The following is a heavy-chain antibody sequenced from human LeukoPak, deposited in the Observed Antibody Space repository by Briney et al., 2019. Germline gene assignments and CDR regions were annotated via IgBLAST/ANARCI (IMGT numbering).Heavy chain of an antibody. V-gene: IGHV3-33*01. CDR3: ARITGIYYEIDY. CDR2: IWYDGSKE. CDR1: GFTFRSHG. D-gene: IGHD3-22*01. J-gene: IGHJ4*02. Sequence: PGGSLRLSCAASGFTFRSHGMHWVRQAPGKGLEWAAVIWYDGSKEYYADSVKGRFTVSRDNSKNTLYLQMNSLRADDTAVYYCARITGIYYEIDYWGQGTLVTVSS.